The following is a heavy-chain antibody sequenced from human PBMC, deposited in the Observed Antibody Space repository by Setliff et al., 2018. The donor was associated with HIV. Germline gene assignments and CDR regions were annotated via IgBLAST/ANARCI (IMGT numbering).Heavy chain of an antibody. D-gene: IGHD5-18*01. V-gene: IGHV7-4-1*01. CDR3: ARVGSYWSTFDY. CDR1: GGTFSSYV. Sequence: ASVKVSCKASGGTFSSYVISWVRQAPGQGPEWMGGINTETGNPMYAQGFRGRFVSSLDTSVNTAYLQIHSLKAEDTAIFYCARVGSYWSTFDYWGQGALVTV. J-gene: IGHJ4*02. CDR2: INTETGNP.